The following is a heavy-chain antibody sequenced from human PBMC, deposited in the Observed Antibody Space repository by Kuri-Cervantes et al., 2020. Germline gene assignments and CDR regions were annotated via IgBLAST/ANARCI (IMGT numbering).Heavy chain of an antibody. V-gene: IGHV4-38-2*01. J-gene: IGHJ4*02. Sequence: SETLSLTCVVSGYSITSGYHWAWIRQPPGGGLEWIATIHHSGSTFDNPSLKSRVTISVDTSKNQLSLKLNSVTAADTAVYYCARAAAAAPVADWGQGTLVTVSS. CDR2: IHHSGST. CDR1: GYSITSGYH. CDR3: ARAAAAAPVAD. D-gene: IGHD6-13*01.